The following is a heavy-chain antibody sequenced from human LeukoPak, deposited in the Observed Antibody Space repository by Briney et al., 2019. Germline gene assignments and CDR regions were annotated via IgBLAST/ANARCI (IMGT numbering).Heavy chain of an antibody. D-gene: IGHD3-10*01. CDR2: INHSGST. J-gene: IGHJ6*02. CDR3: ARLMRLWFGSEYYYGMDV. CDR1: GGSFSGYY. Sequence: PSETLSLTCAVYGGSFSGYYWSWIRQPPGKGLEWIGEINHSGSTNYNPSLKSRVTISVDTSKNQFSLKLSSVTAADTAVYYCARLMRLWFGSEYYYGMDVWGQGTTVTVSS. V-gene: IGHV4-34*01.